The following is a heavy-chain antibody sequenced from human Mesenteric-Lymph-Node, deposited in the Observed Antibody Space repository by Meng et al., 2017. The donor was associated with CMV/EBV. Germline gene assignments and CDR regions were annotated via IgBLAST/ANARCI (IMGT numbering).Heavy chain of an antibody. J-gene: IGHJ5*02. D-gene: IGHD3-9*01. Sequence: YIFTSYDINWVRQAAGQGPEWMGWMNPKNGNIGYAPKFQGRLTMTSDASIRTAYMELSSLRSEDTAAYYCARGGGLRFFDSPNNWFDPWGQGTLVTVSS. CDR1: YIFTSYD. CDR3: ARGGGLRFFDSPNNWFDP. CDR2: MNPKNGNI. V-gene: IGHV1-8*01.